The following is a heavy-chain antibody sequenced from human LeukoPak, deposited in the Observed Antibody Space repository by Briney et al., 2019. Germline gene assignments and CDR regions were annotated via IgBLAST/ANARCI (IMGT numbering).Heavy chain of an antibody. V-gene: IGHV3-33*01. CDR1: GFTFGGYG. J-gene: IGHJ4*02. CDR3: TRYNNDHFDY. Sequence: GGSLRLSCAGSGFTFGGYGMYWFRQTPGKGLEWVAVIAYDGSRAFYADSVKGRFTISRDNSKNTMSVQMDDLRAEDTAVFYCTRYNNDHFDYWGQGTLVTVSS. D-gene: IGHD1-14*01. CDR2: IAYDGSRA.